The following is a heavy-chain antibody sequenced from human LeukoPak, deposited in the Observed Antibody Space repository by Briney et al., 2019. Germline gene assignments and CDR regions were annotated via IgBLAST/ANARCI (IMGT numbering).Heavy chain of an antibody. CDR1: GFTFSSYA. J-gene: IGHJ4*02. D-gene: IGHD2-2*01. V-gene: IGHV3-23*01. Sequence: GGSLRLSCAASGFTFSSYAMSWVRQAPGKGLEWVSAISGSGGSTYYADSVKGRFTISRDNSKNTLYLQMNSLRAEDTAVYYCAKVVQTDIVVVPADSFDYWGQGTLVTVSS. CDR2: ISGSGGST. CDR3: AKVVQTDIVVVPADSFDY.